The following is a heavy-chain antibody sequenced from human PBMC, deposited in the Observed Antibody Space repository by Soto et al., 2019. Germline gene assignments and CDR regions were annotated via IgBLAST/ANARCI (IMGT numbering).Heavy chain of an antibody. Sequence: SETLSLTCTVSGGSISSYYWSWIRQPPGKGLEWIGYIYYSGSTNYNPSLKSRVTISVDTSKNQFSLKLSSVTAADTAVYYCASYPKYSSGRVYWGQGTLVTVSS. CDR1: GGSISSYY. CDR2: IYYSGST. D-gene: IGHD6-19*01. V-gene: IGHV4-59*08. J-gene: IGHJ4*02. CDR3: ASYPKYSSGRVY.